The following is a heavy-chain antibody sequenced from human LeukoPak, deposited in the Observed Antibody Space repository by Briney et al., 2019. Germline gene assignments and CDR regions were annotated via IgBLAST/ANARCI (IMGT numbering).Heavy chain of an antibody. D-gene: IGHD4-17*01. CDR1: GFTFSSYA. Sequence: GGSLRLSCAASGFTFSSYAMSWVRQAPGKGLEWVSAISGSGGSTYYADSVEGRFTISRDNSKNTLYLQMNSLRAEDTAVYYCAKDHDYGDYEDWFDPWGQGTLVTVSS. V-gene: IGHV3-23*01. CDR2: ISGSGGST. CDR3: AKDHDYGDYEDWFDP. J-gene: IGHJ5*02.